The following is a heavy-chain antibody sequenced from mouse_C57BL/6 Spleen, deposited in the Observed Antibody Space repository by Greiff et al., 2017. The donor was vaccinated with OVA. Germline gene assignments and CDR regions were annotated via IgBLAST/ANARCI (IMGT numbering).Heavy chain of an antibody. CDR2: IYPRDGST. CDR3: ARGRFAY. Sequence: QVQLQQSDAELVQPGASVKLSCKVSGYTFTDHTIHWLQQRPEQGLEWIGYIYPRDGSTTYNEKFKGKATLTADRTSSTAYMQLNNLTSEDSAVDVYARGRFAYWGQGTLVTVSA. V-gene: IGHV1-78*01. CDR1: GYTFTDHT. J-gene: IGHJ3*01.